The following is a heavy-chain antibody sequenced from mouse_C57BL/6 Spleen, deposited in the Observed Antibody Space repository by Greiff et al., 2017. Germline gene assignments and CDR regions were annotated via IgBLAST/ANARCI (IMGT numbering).Heavy chain of an antibody. CDR3: ERWYSNYVDWYFEV. CDR1: GFTFSSYG. V-gene: IGHV5-6*01. D-gene: IGHD2-5*01. Sequence: EVKLMESGGDLVKPGGSLKLSCAASGFTFSSYGMSWVRQTPDKRLEWVATISSGGSYTYYPDSVKGRFTISRDNAKNTLYLQMSSLKSEDTAMYDWERWYSNYVDWYFEVWGTGTTVTVSS. CDR2: ISSGGSYT. J-gene: IGHJ1*03.